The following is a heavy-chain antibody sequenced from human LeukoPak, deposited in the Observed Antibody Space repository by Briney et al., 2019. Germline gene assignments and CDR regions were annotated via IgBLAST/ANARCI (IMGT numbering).Heavy chain of an antibody. J-gene: IGHJ6*02. CDR1: GGSISSGGYY. CDR3: ARGAYYYDTSGIHGMDV. V-gene: IGHV4-31*03. CDR2: IYYSGST. D-gene: IGHD3-22*01. Sequence: SETLSLTCTVSGGSISSGGYYWSRIRQHPGKGLEWIGYIYYSGSTYSNPSLRSRVTISVDTSKNQFSLRLSSLTAADTAVYYCARGAYYYDTSGIHGMDVWGQGTTVTVSS.